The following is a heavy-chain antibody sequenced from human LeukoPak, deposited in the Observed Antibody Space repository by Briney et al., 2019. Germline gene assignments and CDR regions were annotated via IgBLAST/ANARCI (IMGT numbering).Heavy chain of an antibody. CDR3: ARERVENQQLVGGNY. Sequence: PGGSLRLSCAASGFTVSSNYMSWVRQAPGKGLEWVSVIYSGGSTYYADSVKGRFTISRDNSKNTLYLQMNSLRAEDTAVYYCARERVENQQLVGGNYWGQGTLVTVSS. CDR2: IYSGGST. D-gene: IGHD6-6*01. CDR1: GFTVSSNY. J-gene: IGHJ4*02. V-gene: IGHV3-53*01.